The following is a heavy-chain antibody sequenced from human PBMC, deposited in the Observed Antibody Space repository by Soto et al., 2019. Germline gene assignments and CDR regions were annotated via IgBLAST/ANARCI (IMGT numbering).Heavy chain of an antibody. V-gene: IGHV3-33*01. Sequence: PGXSLTLSCAASGFTFSSYGLHWFRQAPVNGLEWVAVIWYDGSNKYYADSVKGRFTISRDNSKNTLYLQTNSLRAEDTAVYYCARDRLIYCGGDCLGNFDYWGQGTLVTVSS. CDR2: IWYDGSNK. J-gene: IGHJ4*02. CDR1: GFTFSSYG. CDR3: ARDRLIYCGGDCLGNFDY. D-gene: IGHD2-21*01.